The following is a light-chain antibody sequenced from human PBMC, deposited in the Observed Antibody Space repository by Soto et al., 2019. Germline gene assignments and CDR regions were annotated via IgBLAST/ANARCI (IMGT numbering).Light chain of an antibody. CDR1: QSVSGN. CDR2: GAS. J-gene: IGKJ1*01. Sequence: EIVMTQSPATLSVSPGERATLSCRASQSVSGNLAWYQQKPGQAPRLLIYGASTRATGIPARFSGSGSGTEFTLTISSLQSEDFAVYYCRQYNNWWTFGQGTKVDIK. CDR3: RQYNNWWT. V-gene: IGKV3-15*01.